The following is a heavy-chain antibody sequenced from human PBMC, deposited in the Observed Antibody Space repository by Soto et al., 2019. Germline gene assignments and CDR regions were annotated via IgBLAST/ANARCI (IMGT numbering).Heavy chain of an antibody. Sequence: QVQLQESGPGLVKPSETLSLTCTVSGGSVSSGSYYWSWIRQPPGKGLEWIGYIYYSGSTNYNPSLKSRVTISVDTSKNQFSLKLSSVTAADTAVYYCASGEADAFDIWGQGTMVTVSS. V-gene: IGHV4-61*01. CDR2: IYYSGST. CDR3: ASGEADAFDI. J-gene: IGHJ3*02. D-gene: IGHD3-10*01. CDR1: GGSVSSGSYY.